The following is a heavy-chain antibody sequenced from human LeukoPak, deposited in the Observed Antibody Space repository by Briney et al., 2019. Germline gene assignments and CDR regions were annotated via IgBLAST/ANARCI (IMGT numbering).Heavy chain of an antibody. V-gene: IGHV3-13*01. CDR3: VRDRTTVTLFDS. CDR2: IGTTGDT. CDR1: GFTFTTYD. Sequence: GGSLRLSCAASGFTFTTYDMHWVRQATGKGLEWVSAIGTTGDTYYPGSVKGRFTISRDNAKNTVYLQMNSLRAEDTAVYYCVRDRTTVTLFDSWGQGTLVAVSS. D-gene: IGHD4-17*01. J-gene: IGHJ4*02.